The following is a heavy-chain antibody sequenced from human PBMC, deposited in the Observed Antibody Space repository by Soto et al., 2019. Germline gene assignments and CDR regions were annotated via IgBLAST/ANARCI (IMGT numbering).Heavy chain of an antibody. J-gene: IGHJ4*02. CDR3: ARDLGRGAYFDY. CDR2: KGHDGQYT. V-gene: IGHV3-33*01. CDR1: GFPFNSFG. Sequence: GGSLRLSCVATGFPFNSFGMHWVRQAPGKGPEWVAVKGHDGQYTSYGDTVKGRFTISRDNSKNTLFLEMSSLRVEDTATYYCARDLGRGAYFDYWGQGTLVTVSS.